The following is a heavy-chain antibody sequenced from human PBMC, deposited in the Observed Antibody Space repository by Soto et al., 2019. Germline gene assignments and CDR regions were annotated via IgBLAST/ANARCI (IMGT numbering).Heavy chain of an antibody. J-gene: IGHJ6*03. D-gene: IGHD3-10*01. CDR2: IYSGGST. CDR1: GFIVSSNY. CDR3: AREYGSGSYHYYYMDV. V-gene: IGHV3-66*01. Sequence: PGGSLRLSCAVSGFIVSSNYLSWVRQAPGKGLEWVSVIYSGGSTYYADSVKGRFTISRDNSKNTLYFQMNSLRAEDTAVYYCAREYGSGSYHYYYMDVWGKGTTVTVSS.